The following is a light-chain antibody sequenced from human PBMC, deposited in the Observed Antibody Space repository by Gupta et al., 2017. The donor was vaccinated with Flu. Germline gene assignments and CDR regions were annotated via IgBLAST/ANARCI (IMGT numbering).Light chain of an antibody. CDR3: QVWDSSSDQTV. CDR2: DDS. Sequence: SYVLTQPPSVSVAPGQTAKITCGGNNIGSKSVHWFQQKSGQAPVLVVYDDSDRPSGIPERISGSNSGNTATVTISRVEAGDEADYYCQVWDSSSDQTVFGGGIKLTVL. J-gene: IGLJ2*01. CDR1: NIGSKS. V-gene: IGLV3-21*02.